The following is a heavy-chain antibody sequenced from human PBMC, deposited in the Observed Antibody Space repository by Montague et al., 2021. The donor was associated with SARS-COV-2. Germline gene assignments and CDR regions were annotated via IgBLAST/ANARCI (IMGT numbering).Heavy chain of an antibody. V-gene: IGHV4-39*01. Sequence: SETLSLTCTVSGGSVSSSPYYWGWIRQPPGRGLEWVGSISYSGRTYFSPSLKSRLTISVDSSENQFSLRLSSVTAADTAVYYCASSYYYGSVTYVYNYYMDVWGKGTTVTVSS. J-gene: IGHJ6*03. CDR2: ISYSGRT. CDR1: GGSVSSSPYY. CDR3: ASSYYYGSVTYVYNYYMDV. D-gene: IGHD3-10*01.